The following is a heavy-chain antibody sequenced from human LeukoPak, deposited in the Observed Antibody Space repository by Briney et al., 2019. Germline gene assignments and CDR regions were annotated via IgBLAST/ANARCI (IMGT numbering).Heavy chain of an antibody. J-gene: IGHJ5*02. CDR1: GFTFSGSA. D-gene: IGHD3-3*01. CDR2: IRSKANSYAT. Sequence: GGSLRLSCAASGFTFSGSAMHWVRQASGKGLEWVGRIRSKANSYATAYAASVKGRFTISRDDSKNTAYLQMNSLKTEDTAVYYCASVWVLRFLDWLVIPARWFDPWGQGTLVTVSS. CDR3: ASVWVLRFLDWLVIPARWFDP. V-gene: IGHV3-73*01.